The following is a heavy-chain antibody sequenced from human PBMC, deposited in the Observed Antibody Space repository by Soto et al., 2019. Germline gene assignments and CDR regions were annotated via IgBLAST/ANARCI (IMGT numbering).Heavy chain of an antibody. Sequence: PGGSLRLSCAASGFTFSGSSVHWVRQASGKGLEWVGRMTSKTNNYATAYAASVKGRFTVSRDDSQNTAYLQMNNLKTEDTALYFCTTFNYDSSGYPNTGYWGQGTLVTVSS. V-gene: IGHV3-73*01. CDR3: TTFNYDSSGYPNTGY. J-gene: IGHJ4*02. D-gene: IGHD3-22*01. CDR1: GFTFSGSS. CDR2: MTSKTNNYAT.